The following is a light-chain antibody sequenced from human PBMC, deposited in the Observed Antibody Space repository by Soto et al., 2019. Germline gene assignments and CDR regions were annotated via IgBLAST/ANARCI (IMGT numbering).Light chain of an antibody. CDR2: AAS. V-gene: IGKV1-12*01. CDR1: QVISSW. J-gene: IGKJ5*01. Sequence: DIQMTQSPSSVSASVVDRVTITFRASQVISSWLAWYQQKPGKAPKLLIYAASSLQSGVPSRFSGSGSETDFTLTISSLQPEDFATYYCQQANSFPLTFGQGTRLEIK. CDR3: QQANSFPLT.